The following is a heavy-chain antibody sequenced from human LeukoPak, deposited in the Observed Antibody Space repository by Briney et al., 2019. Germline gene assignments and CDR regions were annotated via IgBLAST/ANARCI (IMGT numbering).Heavy chain of an antibody. D-gene: IGHD6-13*01. CDR1: GYSISSGYY. CDR2: IYHSGST. J-gene: IGHJ5*02. V-gene: IGHV4-38-2*02. Sequence: PSETLSLTCNVSGYSISSGYYWAWIRQSPGKGLEWIGSIYHSGSTYYNPSLKSRVTMSVDTSKKQFSLNLSSVTAADTAVYYCARGYSSSWYLNWFDPWGQGTLVTVSS. CDR3: ARGYSSSWYLNWFDP.